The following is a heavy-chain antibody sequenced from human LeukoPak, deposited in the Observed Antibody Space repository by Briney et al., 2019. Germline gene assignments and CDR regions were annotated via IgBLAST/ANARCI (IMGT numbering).Heavy chain of an antibody. V-gene: IGHV4-4*02. Sequence: PSETLSLTCGVSGGSISTTNWWTWVRQPPGEGLKWIGESHLSGRTHYNPSLESRVTMSVEMSENHTSLRLTSVTAADTAVYYCAREGGPYRPLDYSGQGTLVTVSS. CDR1: GGSISTTNW. CDR3: AREGGPYRPLDY. J-gene: IGHJ4*02. CDR2: SHLSGRT.